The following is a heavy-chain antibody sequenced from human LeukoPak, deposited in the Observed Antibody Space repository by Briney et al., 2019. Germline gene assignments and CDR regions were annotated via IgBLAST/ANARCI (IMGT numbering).Heavy chain of an antibody. D-gene: IGHD3-22*01. CDR3: ARYLDSSGYYGYYFDY. CDR1: GGSISSGSYY. V-gene: IGHV4-39*01. J-gene: IGHJ4*02. CDR2: IYHSGST. Sequence: SETLSLTCTVCGGSISSGSYYWSWIRQPPGKGLEWIGSIYHSGSTYYNPSLKSRVTISVDTSKNQFSLKLSSVTAADTAVYYCARYLDSSGYYGYYFDYWGQGTLVTVSS.